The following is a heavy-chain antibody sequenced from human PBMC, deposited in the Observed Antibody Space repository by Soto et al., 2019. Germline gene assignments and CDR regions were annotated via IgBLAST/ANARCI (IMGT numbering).Heavy chain of an antibody. CDR3: ARVRGRGYYDSSGFGWFDP. D-gene: IGHD3-22*01. Sequence: ASVKVSCKASGGTFSSYAISWVRQAPGQGLEWMGGIIPIFGTANYAQKFQGRVTITADESTSTAYMELSSLRSEDTAVYYCARVRGRGYYDSSGFGWFDPWGQGTLVTVSS. CDR2: IIPIFGTA. CDR1: GGTFSSYA. V-gene: IGHV1-69*13. J-gene: IGHJ5*02.